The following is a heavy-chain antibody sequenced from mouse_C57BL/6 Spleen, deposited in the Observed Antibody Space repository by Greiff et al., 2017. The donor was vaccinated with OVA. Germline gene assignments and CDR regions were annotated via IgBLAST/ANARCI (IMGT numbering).Heavy chain of an antibody. CDR1: GYTFTSYW. D-gene: IGHD2-5*01. CDR2: IYPSDSET. CDR3: VRSNYDFDY. J-gene: IGHJ2*01. Sequence: VQLQQPGAELVRPGSSVKLSCKASGYTFTSYWMDWVKQRPGQGLEWIGNIYPSDSETHYNQKFKDKATLTVDKSSSPAYMQLSSLTSEDSAVYYCVRSNYDFDYWGQGTTLTVSS. V-gene: IGHV1-61*01.